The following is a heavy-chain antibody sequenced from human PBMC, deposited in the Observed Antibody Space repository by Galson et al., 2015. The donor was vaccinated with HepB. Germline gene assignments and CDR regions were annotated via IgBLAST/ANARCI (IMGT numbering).Heavy chain of an antibody. CDR1: GFTFSSYG. Sequence: SLRLSCAASGFTFSSYGMHWVRQAPGKGLEWVAVIWYDGSNKYYADSVKGRFTISRDNSKNTLYLQRNSLRAEDTAVYYCARGMCIVGAPDFFDYWGQGTLVTVSS. CDR2: IWYDGSNK. CDR3: ARGMCIVGAPDFFDY. V-gene: IGHV3-33*08. J-gene: IGHJ4*02. D-gene: IGHD1-26*01.